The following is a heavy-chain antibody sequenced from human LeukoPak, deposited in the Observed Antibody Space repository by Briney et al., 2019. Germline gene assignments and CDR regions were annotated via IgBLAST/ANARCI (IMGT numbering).Heavy chain of an antibody. CDR2: IYYSGST. CDR1: GCSISSSSYY. J-gene: IGHJ5*02. D-gene: IGHD6-19*01. V-gene: IGHV4-39*01. Sequence: SETLSLTCTVSGCSISSSSYYWGWIRQPPGKGLEWIGSIYYSGSTYYNPSLKSRVTISVDTSKNQFSLKLSSVTAADTAVYYCARRRGYSSGWSASWFDPWGQGTLVTVSS. CDR3: ARRRGYSSGWSASWFDP.